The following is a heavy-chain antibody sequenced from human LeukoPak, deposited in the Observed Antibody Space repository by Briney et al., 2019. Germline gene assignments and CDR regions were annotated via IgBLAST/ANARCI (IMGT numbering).Heavy chain of an antibody. J-gene: IGHJ5*02. Sequence: ASVKVSCKASGYTFTGYYMHWVRQAPGQGLEWMVRINPNSGGTNYAQKFQGRVTMTRDTSISTAYMELSRLRSDDTAVYYCARARRVYYYDSSGSISPWGQGTLVTVSS. V-gene: IGHV1-2*06. D-gene: IGHD3-22*01. CDR3: ARARRVYYYDSSGSISP. CDR1: GYTFTGYY. CDR2: INPNSGGT.